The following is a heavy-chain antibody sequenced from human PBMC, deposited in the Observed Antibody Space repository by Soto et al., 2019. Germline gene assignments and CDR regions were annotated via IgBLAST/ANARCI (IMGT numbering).Heavy chain of an antibody. CDR2: ITATGT. CDR3: AKGVVPDQ. Sequence: EVQLLESGGGFVQPGGSLRLSCTASGFSFRQYAMVWVRQAPGKGLEWVSAITATGTHYADSVKGRFTISRDSSKSTLYLDINTLRVGDTAVYYCAKGVVPDQWGQGTLITVSS. CDR1: GFSFRQYA. J-gene: IGHJ5*02. V-gene: IGHV3-23*01. D-gene: IGHD2-15*01.